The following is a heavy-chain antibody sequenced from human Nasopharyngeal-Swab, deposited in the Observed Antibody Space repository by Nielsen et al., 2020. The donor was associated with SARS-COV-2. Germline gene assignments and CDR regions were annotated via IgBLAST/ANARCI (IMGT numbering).Heavy chain of an antibody. CDR2: INHSGST. D-gene: IGHD6-19*01. V-gene: IGHV4-34*01. J-gene: IGHJ4*02. CDR1: GGSFSGYY. CDR3: ARGRSSDWYHYYFDY. Sequence: SQTLSLTCAVYGGSFSGYYWSWIRQPPGKGLEWIGEINHSGSTNYNPSLKSRVTISVDTSKNQFSLKLSSVTAADTAVYYCARGRSSDWYHYYFDYWGQGTLVTVSS.